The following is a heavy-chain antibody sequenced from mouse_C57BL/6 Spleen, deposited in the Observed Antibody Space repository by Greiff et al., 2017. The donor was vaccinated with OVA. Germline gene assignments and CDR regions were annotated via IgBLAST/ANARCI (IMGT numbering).Heavy chain of an antibody. CDR2: ISYDGSN. CDR3: ARVGDYDYYFDY. Sequence: EVQLVESGPGLVKPSQSLSLTCSVTGYSITSGYYWNWIRQFPGNKLEWMGYISYDGSNNYNPSLKNRISITRDTSKNQFFLKLNSVTTEDTATYYCARVGDYDYYFDYWGQGTTLTVSS. CDR1: GYSITSGYY. J-gene: IGHJ2*01. V-gene: IGHV3-6*01. D-gene: IGHD2-4*01.